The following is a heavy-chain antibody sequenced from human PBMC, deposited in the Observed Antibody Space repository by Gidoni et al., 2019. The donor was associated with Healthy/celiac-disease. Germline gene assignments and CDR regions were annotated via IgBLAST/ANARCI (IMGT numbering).Heavy chain of an antibody. J-gene: IGHJ4*02. V-gene: IGHV3-7*01. Sequence: LSWVRQAPGKGLEWVANIKQDGSEKYYVDSVKGRFTISRDNAKNSLYLQMNSLRAEDTAVYYCARALWFGELFSGSMDYWGQGTLVTVSS. CDR2: IKQDGSEK. D-gene: IGHD3-10*01. CDR3: ARALWFGELFSGSMDY.